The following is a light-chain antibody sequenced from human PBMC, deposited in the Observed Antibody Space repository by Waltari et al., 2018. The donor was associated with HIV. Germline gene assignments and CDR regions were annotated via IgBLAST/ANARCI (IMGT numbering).Light chain of an antibody. CDR3: QQYGSSLIYT. CDR1: QSVSSSY. V-gene: IGKV3-20*01. CDR2: GAS. J-gene: IGKJ2*01. Sequence: EIVLTQSPGTLSLSPGERATLSCRASQSVSSSYLAWYQQKPGQAPRLLIYGASTRATGIPDRFSGSGSGTDFTLTISRLEPEDFAVYYCQQYGSSLIYTFGQGTKLE.